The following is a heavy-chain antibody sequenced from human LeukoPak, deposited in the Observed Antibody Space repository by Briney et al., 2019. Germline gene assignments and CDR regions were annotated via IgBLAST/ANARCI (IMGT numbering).Heavy chain of an antibody. J-gene: IGHJ4*02. V-gene: IGHV4-59*08. CDR1: GRSIGTYY. D-gene: IGHD6-19*01. Sequence: KASETLSLTCTVSGRSIGTYYWNWIRQPPGKGLEWIGYIYYSGSTNYNPSLKSRVTISVDTSKNQFSLKLSSVTATDTAVYYCARHSIVGQWLVPFDYWGQGTLVTVSS. CDR3: ARHSIVGQWLVPFDY. CDR2: IYYSGST.